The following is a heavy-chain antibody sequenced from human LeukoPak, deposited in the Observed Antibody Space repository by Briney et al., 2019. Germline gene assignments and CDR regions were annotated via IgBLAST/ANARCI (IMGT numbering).Heavy chain of an antibody. CDR1: GDSISTSSYY. CDR2: IYYSGST. Sequence: TSETLSLTCSVSGDSISTSSYYWGWIRQPPGKGLEWIGTIYYSGSTYYNPSLTSRVTISVDTSKNQFSLKLGSVTAADTAVYYCARHKDYYYSYMDVWGKGTTVTISS. CDR3: ARHKDYYYSYMDV. V-gene: IGHV4-39*01. J-gene: IGHJ6*03.